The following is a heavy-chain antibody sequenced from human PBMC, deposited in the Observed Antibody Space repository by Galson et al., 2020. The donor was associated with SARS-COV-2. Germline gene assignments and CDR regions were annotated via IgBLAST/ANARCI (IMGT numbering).Heavy chain of an antibody. V-gene: IGHV3-30*03. D-gene: IGHD6-13*01. CDR1: ASTFSNFG. CDR3: ARSYSSRWYDFDN. CDR2: ISYDGATK. J-gene: IGHJ4*02. Sequence: QAGGSLRLSCAASASTFSNFGMHWVRQAPGKGLERVAVISYDGATKHYADSVKGRFTISRDNSKNMLYLQMNSLRAEDTAVYYCARSYSSRWYDFDNWGQGTLVTVSS.